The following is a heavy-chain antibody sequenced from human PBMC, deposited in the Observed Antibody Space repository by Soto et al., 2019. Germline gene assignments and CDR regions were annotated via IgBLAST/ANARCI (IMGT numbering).Heavy chain of an antibody. V-gene: IGHV4-30-2*02. CDR2: IYHSGST. CDR3: ATFQLEMDYYYYGMDV. CDR1: GGSISSGGYS. D-gene: IGHD1-1*01. Sequence: SETLSLTCAVSGGSISSGGYSWSWIRQPPGKGLEWIGYIYHSGSTYYNPSLKSRVTISVDRSKNQFSLKLSSLRSEDTAVYYCATFQLEMDYYYYGMDVWGQGTTVTVSS. J-gene: IGHJ6*02.